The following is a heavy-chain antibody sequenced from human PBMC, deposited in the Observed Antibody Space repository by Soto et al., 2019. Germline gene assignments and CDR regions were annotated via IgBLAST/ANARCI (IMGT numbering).Heavy chain of an antibody. CDR2: IDPSDSYT. V-gene: IGHV5-10-1*01. D-gene: IGHD3-3*01. Sequence: PGASLKISCKGSGYSFTSYWISWVRQMPGKGLEWMGRIDPSDSYTNYSPSFQGHVTISADKSIRTAYLQWSSLKASDTAMYYCARQTIKIFGVVITLDPGGQGTMLTVYS. CDR3: ARQTIKIFGVVITLDP. J-gene: IGHJ5*02. CDR1: GYSFTSYW.